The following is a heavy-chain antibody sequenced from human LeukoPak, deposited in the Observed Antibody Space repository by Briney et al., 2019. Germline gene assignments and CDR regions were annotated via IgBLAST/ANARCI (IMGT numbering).Heavy chain of an antibody. V-gene: IGHV4-59*01. Sequence: SETLSLTCSVSGIPLSNYYWNWIRQSPGKGLEWIGYIYYSGSTDYNPSLKSRVTMSMDMSKRQFSLELSSVTAADTAVYYCARGGVVGTMLRGINWFDPWGPGTLVAVSS. CDR2: IYYSGST. J-gene: IGHJ5*02. CDR1: GIPLSNYY. D-gene: IGHD3-10*01. CDR3: ARGGVVGTMLRGINWFDP.